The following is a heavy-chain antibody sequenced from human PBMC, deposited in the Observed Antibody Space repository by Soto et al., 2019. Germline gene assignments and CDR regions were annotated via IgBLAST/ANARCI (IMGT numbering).Heavy chain of an antibody. CDR3: ARISNPTTVTDY. CDR2: IYYSGST. J-gene: IGHJ4*02. CDR1: GGSISSGDYY. D-gene: IGHD4-17*01. V-gene: IGHV4-30-4*01. Sequence: KPSETLSLTCTVSGGSISSGDYYWIWIRHPPGKGLEWIGYIYYSGSTYYNPSLKSRVTISVDTSKNQFSLKLSSVTAADTAVYYCARISNPTTVTDYWGQGTLVTVSS.